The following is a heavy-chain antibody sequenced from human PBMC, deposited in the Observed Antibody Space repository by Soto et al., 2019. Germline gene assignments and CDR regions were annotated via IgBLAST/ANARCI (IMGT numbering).Heavy chain of an antibody. CDR2: INPHGGST. J-gene: IGHJ6*03. Sequence: QVQLVQSGAEVKKPGASVTVSCKESGYTFINYYIHWVRQAPGQGLAWMGVINPHGGSTVYAQKFQGRVTLTRDTSTSTVYVELSSLRSDDTAVSFCVRATASRQRDYSYHYYLHIWGKGTTVTVSS. CDR3: VRATASRQRDYSYHYYLHI. CDR1: GYTFINYY. D-gene: IGHD6-6*01. V-gene: IGHV1-46*03.